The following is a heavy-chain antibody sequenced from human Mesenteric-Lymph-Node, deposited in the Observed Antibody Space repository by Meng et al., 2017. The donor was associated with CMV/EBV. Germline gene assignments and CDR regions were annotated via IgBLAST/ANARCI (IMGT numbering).Heavy chain of an antibody. CDR2: IYSSGST. D-gene: IGHD3-10*01. V-gene: IGHV4-31*03. Sequence: TVSGGSIRSGGYYWNWIRQHPGKGLEWIGSIYSSGSTYYNPSLKSRLTISVDTSKNQFSLNLSSVTAADTAVYYCAREGDSGGAFDIWGQGTMVTVSS. CDR1: GGSIRSGGYY. CDR3: AREGDSGGAFDI. J-gene: IGHJ3*02.